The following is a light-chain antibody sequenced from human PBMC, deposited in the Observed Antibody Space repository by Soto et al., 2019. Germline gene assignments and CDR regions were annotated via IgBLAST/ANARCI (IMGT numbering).Light chain of an antibody. V-gene: IGKV3-15*01. Sequence: EIVMTQSPATLSVSPGERATLSCRASQSVNSNLAWYQQRPGQAPRLLINAASTRATGVPGRFSGSGSGTEFTLAISSLQSEDFAVYYCKQYHIWPRTFGQGTKVDIK. CDR2: AAS. J-gene: IGKJ1*01. CDR1: QSVNSN. CDR3: KQYHIWPRT.